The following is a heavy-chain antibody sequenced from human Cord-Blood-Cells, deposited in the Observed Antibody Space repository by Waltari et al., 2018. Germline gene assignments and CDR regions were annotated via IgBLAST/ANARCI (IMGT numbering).Heavy chain of an antibody. CDR2: IYYRGST. CDR3: ARYTVVSSDY. CDR1: GGSISSSSDY. D-gene: IGHD3-22*01. J-gene: IGHJ4*02. V-gene: IGHV4-39*01. Sequence: QLQLQESGPGLVKPSETLSLTCTVSGGSISSSSDYWGWIRQPPGTGREWMGSIYYRGSTHYNPSLKSRVTISVDTSKNQFSLKLSSVTAADTAVYYCARYTVVSSDYWGQGTLVTVSS.